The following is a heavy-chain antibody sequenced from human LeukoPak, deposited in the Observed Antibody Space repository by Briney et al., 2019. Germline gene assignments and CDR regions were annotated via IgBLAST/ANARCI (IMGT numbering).Heavy chain of an antibody. CDR2: MNPNSGNT. CDR1: GYTFTSYD. Sequence: ASVKVSCKASGYTFTSYDINWVRQATGQGLEWMGWMNPNSGNTGYAQKFQGRVTMTRNTSISTAYMELSSLRSEDTAVYYCARGVVVAATKHNWFDPWGQGTLVTVSS. CDR3: ARGVVVAATKHNWFDP. J-gene: IGHJ5*02. V-gene: IGHV1-8*01. D-gene: IGHD2-15*01.